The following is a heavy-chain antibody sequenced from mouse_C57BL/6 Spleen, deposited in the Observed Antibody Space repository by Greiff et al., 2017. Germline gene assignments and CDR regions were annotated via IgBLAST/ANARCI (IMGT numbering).Heavy chain of an antibody. Sequence: VQLQQPGAELVKPGASVKLSCKASGYTFTSYWMQWVKQRPGQGLEWIGEIDPSDSYTNYNQKFKGKATLTVDTSSSTAYMQLSSLTSEDSAVYYCARGHYGSSFPFDYWGQGTTLTVSS. CDR3: ARGHYGSSFPFDY. V-gene: IGHV1-50*01. CDR1: GYTFTSYW. D-gene: IGHD1-1*01. CDR2: IDPSDSYT. J-gene: IGHJ2*01.